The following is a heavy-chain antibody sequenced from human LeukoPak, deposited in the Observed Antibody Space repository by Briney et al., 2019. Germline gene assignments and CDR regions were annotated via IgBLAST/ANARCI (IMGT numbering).Heavy chain of an antibody. J-gene: IGHJ3*02. CDR3: ARRSGQGVVAARRSAFDI. D-gene: IGHD6-6*01. Sequence: SETLSLTCAVYGGSFSGYYWSWIRQPPGKGLEWIGEINHSGSTNYNPSLKSRVTISVDTSKNQFSLELSSVTAADTAVYYCARRSGQGVVAARRSAFDIWGQGTMVTVSS. CDR1: GGSFSGYY. V-gene: IGHV4-34*01. CDR2: INHSGST.